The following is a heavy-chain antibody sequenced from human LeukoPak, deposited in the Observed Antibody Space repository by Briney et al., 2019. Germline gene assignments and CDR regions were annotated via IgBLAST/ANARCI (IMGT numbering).Heavy chain of an antibody. CDR2: INPSGGST. Sequence: ASVKVSCKASGYTFTSYYMHWVRQAPGQGLEWMGIINPSGGSTSYAQKFQGRVTMTRDTSTSTAYMELSSLRSEDTAVYYCAIDFWSGYDRDYWGQGTLVTVSS. CDR1: GYTFTSYY. V-gene: IGHV1-46*01. D-gene: IGHD3-3*01. J-gene: IGHJ4*02. CDR3: AIDFWSGYDRDY.